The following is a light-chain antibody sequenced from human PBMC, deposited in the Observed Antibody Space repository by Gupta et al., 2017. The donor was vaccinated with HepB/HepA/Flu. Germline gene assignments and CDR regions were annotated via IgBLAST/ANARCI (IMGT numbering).Light chain of an antibody. Sequence: DIPMTQSPSSLSASVGDRVTITCRESQSISSYLIWYQQKPGKATKLLFYAASSLQSGVPSRCSGSACGTYFTLTISSLQAEYFATYYYQHVYSTPRTFGQGTKVEIK. V-gene: IGKV1-39*01. CDR3: QHVYSTPRT. CDR1: QSISSY. J-gene: IGKJ1*01. CDR2: AAS.